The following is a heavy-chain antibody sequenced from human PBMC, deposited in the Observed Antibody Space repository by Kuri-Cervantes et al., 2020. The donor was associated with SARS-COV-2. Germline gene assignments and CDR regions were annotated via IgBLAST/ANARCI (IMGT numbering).Heavy chain of an antibody. Sequence: SETLSLTCTVSGGSISSSSYYWGWIRQPPGKGLEGIGYIYYSGSTNYNPSLKSRVTISVDTSKNQFSLKLSSVTAADTAVYYCASYPTGSNGWYSSDAFDIWGQGTMVTVSS. CDR3: ASYPTGSNGWYSSDAFDI. J-gene: IGHJ3*02. CDR1: GGSISSSSYY. CDR2: IYYSGST. V-gene: IGHV4-61*05. D-gene: IGHD6-19*01.